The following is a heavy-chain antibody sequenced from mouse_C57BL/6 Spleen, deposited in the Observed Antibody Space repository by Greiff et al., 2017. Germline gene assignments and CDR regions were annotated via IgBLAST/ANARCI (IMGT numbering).Heavy chain of an antibody. CDR1: GFTFTDYY. V-gene: IGHV7-3*01. CDR3: ARYEGYPAWFGY. J-gene: IGHJ3*01. CDR2: IRNKANGYTT. D-gene: IGHD2-2*01. Sequence: DVMLVESGGGLVQPGGSLSLSCAASGFTFTDYYMSWVRQPPGKALEWLGFIRNKANGYTTEYSASVKGRFTISRDNSQSILYLQMNALSAEDSATYYCARYEGYPAWFGYWGQGTLVTVAA.